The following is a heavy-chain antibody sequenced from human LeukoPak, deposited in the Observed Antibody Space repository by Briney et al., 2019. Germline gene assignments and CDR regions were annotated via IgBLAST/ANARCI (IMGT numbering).Heavy chain of an antibody. V-gene: IGHV4-4*02. CDR2: IYHSGST. Sequence: SETLSLTCAVSGGSISSSSWWSWVRQPPGKGLEWIGEIYHSGSTNYNPSLKSRVTISVDKSKNQFSLKLSSVTAADTAVYYCAGGDHYGDYVRKDYWGQGTLVTVSS. J-gene: IGHJ4*02. D-gene: IGHD4-17*01. CDR1: GGSISSSSW. CDR3: AGGDHYGDYVRKDY.